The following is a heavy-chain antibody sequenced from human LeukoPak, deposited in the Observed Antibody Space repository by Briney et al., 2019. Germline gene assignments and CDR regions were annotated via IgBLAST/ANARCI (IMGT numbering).Heavy chain of an antibody. D-gene: IGHD3-3*01. CDR3: AKVSSFGVDDAFDI. CDR2: ISWNSGSI. V-gene: IGHV3-9*03. J-gene: IGHJ3*02. CDR1: GFTFDDYA. Sequence: GGSLRLSCAASGFTFDDYAMHWVRQAPGKGLEWVSGISWNSGSIGYADSVKGRFTISRDNAKNSLYLQMNSPRAEDMALYYCAKVSSFGVDDAFDIWGQGTMVTVSS.